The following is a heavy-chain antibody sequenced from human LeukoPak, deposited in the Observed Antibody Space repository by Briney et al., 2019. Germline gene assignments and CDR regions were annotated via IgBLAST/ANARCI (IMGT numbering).Heavy chain of an antibody. Sequence: GSLRLSCAASGFTFSSYSMNWVRQAPGKGLESIGSIYYTGSTYYNPSLKSRVTISIDTSKNQFSLKLNSLTAADTAVYYCARHISTSWFDPWGQGTLVTVSS. CDR1: GFTFSSYSMN. J-gene: IGHJ5*02. CDR3: ARHISTSWFDP. D-gene: IGHD1/OR15-1a*01. V-gene: IGHV4-39*01. CDR2: IYYTGST.